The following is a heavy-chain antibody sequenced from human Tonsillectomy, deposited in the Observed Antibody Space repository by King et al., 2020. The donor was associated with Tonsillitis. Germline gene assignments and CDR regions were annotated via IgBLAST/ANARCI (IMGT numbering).Heavy chain of an antibody. CDR3: VKDGHCFGDF. D-gene: IGHD3-3*01. J-gene: IGHJ4*02. V-gene: IGHV3-64*05. CDR1: GFNFNNYA. Sequence: VQLVESGGGLVQPGGSLRLSCSASGFNFNNYAMQWVRQAPGKGMEYVAAISKTGNNTFYGDSVKGRFTISRDNSKNTLYVQMSSLRVEATACYYCVKDGHCFGDFWGQGTLVTVSS. CDR2: ISKTGNNT.